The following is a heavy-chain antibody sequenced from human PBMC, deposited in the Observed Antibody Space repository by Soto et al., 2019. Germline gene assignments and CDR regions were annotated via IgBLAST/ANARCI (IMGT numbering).Heavy chain of an antibody. V-gene: IGHV3-33*01. D-gene: IGHD4-17*01. J-gene: IGHJ4*02. Sequence: GGSLRLSCAASGCTFSSYGMHWVRQAPGKGLEWVAVIWYDGSNKYYADSVKGRFTISRDNSKNTLYLQMNSLRAEDTAVYYCATTRGRGDYVDYFDYWGQGTLVTVSS. CDR2: IWYDGSNK. CDR3: ATTRGRGDYVDYFDY. CDR1: GCTFSSYG.